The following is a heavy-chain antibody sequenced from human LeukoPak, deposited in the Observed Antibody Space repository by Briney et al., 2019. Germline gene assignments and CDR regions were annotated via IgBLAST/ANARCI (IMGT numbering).Heavy chain of an antibody. J-gene: IGHJ4*02. V-gene: IGHV3-7*01. Sequence: GGSLRLSCAAPGFTFSNYRMSWVRQAPGKGLEWVASIKQDGSEKDYVDSVKGRFTISRDNAKNSLYLQMNSLRVEDTAVYYCARDNPTWGYWGQGTLVIVSS. CDR1: GFTFSNYR. CDR2: IKQDGSEK. CDR3: ARDNPTWGY. D-gene: IGHD3-16*01.